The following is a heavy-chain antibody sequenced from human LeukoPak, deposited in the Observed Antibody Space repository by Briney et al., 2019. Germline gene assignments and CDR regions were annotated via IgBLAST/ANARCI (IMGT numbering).Heavy chain of an antibody. J-gene: IGHJ4*02. Sequence: SETLSLTCSVSGGSISSNSYYWGWIRQPPGKGLEWIGSFYYSGSTYYNPSLKSRVTISLDMSKSQFSLKLSSVAAADTAVYYCARGGNSGYDVGTFDYWGQGTLVTVSS. CDR3: ARGGNSGYDVGTFDY. D-gene: IGHD5-12*01. CDR2: FYYSGST. V-gene: IGHV4-39*07. CDR1: GGSISSNSYY.